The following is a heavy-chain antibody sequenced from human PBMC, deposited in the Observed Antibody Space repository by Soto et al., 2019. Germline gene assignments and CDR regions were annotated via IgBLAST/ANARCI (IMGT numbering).Heavy chain of an antibody. J-gene: IGHJ5*02. CDR1: GITLTNAW. V-gene: IGHV3-15*01. CDR2: LKSRRDGGTS. CDR3: TTDGGVSEYPLFWA. Sequence: GSLRLSQAASGITLTNAWMGWVRQAPGKGLEWIGRLKSRRDGGTSDYAAPVKGRFSISKDESKNTLYLQMKSLKIEDTAVYHCTTDGGVSEYPLFWAWGQGTMVTVSS. D-gene: IGHD2-8*02.